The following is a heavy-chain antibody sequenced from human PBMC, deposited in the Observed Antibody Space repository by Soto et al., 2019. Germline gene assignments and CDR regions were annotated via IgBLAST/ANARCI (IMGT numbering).Heavy chain of an antibody. CDR2: IYWDDDK. D-gene: IGHD2-21*02. J-gene: IGHJ6*02. CDR1: GLSLSTTGVG. V-gene: IGHV2-5*02. Sequence: QITLKESGPTLVKPTQTLTLTCTFSGLSLSTTGVGVGWIRQPPGKALEWLALIYWDDDKRYSPSLKSRLTITKDNSKNQVVLTMTNMDPVDTATYYCVQSRCGGDCLKSYSSHSYYGLDVWGQGTTVTVSS. CDR3: VQSRCGGDCLKSYSSHSYYGLDV.